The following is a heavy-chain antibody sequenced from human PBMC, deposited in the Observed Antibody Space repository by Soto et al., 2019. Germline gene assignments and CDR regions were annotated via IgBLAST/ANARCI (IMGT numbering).Heavy chain of an antibody. J-gene: IGHJ5*02. CDR1: ALTFGSEL. D-gene: IGHD3-3*01. CDR3: ARSITTLGVVTISDDNWFDP. CDR2: IKPDGSEK. Sequence: GWSVRLSCEASALTFGSELMTWVRQAPGKGLEWVADIKPDGSEKYYVDSVEGRFTISRDNAKNSIYLEMNSLRVEDTAVYYCARSITTLGVVTISDDNWFDPWGQGT. V-gene: IGHV3-7*03.